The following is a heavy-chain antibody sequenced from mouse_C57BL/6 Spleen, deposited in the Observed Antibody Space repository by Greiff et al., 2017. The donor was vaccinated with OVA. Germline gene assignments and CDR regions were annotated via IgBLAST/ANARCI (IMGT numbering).Heavy chain of an antibody. D-gene: IGHD3-1*01. CDR3: TGGRYYFDY. CDR2: IRLKSDNYAT. CDR1: GFTFSNYW. V-gene: IGHV6-3*01. Sequence: EVMLVESGGGLVQPGGSMKLSCVASGFTFSNYWMNWVRQSPEKGLEWVAQIRLKSDNYATHYAESVKGRFTISRDDSKSSVYLQMNNVRAEDTGIYYCTGGRYYFDYWGQGTTLTVSS. J-gene: IGHJ2*01.